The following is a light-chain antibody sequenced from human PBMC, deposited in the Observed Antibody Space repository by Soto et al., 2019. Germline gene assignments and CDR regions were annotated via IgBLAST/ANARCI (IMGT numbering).Light chain of an antibody. CDR1: SSDVGGYNY. CDR3: SSYTSSSTPLV. Sequence: QSVLTQPASVSGSPGQSITISCTGTSSDVGGYNYVSWYQQHPGKAPKLMIYEVSNRPSGVSNRFSGSKSGNTASLTISGLQAEDEADYYCSSYTSSSTPLVFGTGTQLTVL. J-gene: IGLJ1*01. CDR2: EVS. V-gene: IGLV2-14*01.